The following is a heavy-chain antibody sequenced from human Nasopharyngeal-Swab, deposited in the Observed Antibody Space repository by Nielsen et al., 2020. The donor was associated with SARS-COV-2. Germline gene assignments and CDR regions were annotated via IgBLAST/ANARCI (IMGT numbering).Heavy chain of an antibody. CDR2: IIPIFGTA. J-gene: IGHJ4*02. D-gene: IGHD3-22*01. CDR3: AREGAHHYDSSGYFSHDY. V-gene: IGHV1-69*01. Sequence: WVRQAPGQGLEWMGGIIPIFGTANYAQKFQGRVTITADESTRTAYMELSSLRSEDTAMYYCAREGAHHYDSSGYFSHDYWGQGTLVTVSS.